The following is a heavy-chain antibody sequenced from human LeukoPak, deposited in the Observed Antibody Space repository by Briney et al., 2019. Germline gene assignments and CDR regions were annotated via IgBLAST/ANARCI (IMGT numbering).Heavy chain of an antibody. CDR1: GFTFSSYA. CDR3: AKDQAVAAPGDYYYYGMDV. J-gene: IGHJ6*04. CDR2: ISGSGGST. D-gene: IGHD6-19*01. V-gene: IGHV3-23*01. Sequence: GGSLRLSCAASGFTFSSYAMSWGRQAPGKGLEWVSAISGSGGSTYYADSVKGRFTISRDNSKDTLYLQMNSRRAEDTAVYYCAKDQAVAAPGDYYYYGMDVWGKGTTVTVSS.